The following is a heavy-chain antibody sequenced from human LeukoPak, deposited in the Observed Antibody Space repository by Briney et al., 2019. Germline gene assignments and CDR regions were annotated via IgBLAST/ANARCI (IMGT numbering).Heavy chain of an antibody. Sequence: LTGGSLRLSCAASGFTFSSYEMNWVRQAPGKGLEWLSYISSRGKTINYADSVKGRFTISRDNARTSLYLQMNSLRAEDTAVYYCVRLSGSYFDYWGQGTLVTVSS. V-gene: IGHV3-48*03. J-gene: IGHJ4*02. D-gene: IGHD1-26*01. CDR3: VRLSGSYFDY. CDR2: ISSRGKTI. CDR1: GFTFSSYE.